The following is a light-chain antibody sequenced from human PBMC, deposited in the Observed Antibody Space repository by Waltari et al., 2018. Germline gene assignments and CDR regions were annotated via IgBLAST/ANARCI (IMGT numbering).Light chain of an antibody. CDR3: QQRSNWPGT. CDR1: QSVRNY. V-gene: IGKV3-11*01. CDR2: AAS. Sequence: DIVLTQSPATLSLSPGERATLPCRASQSVRNYLAWYQQRPGQAPRLLIYAASNRATGIPARFSGSGSETDFTLTISSLEPEDFAVYYCQQRSNWPGTFGQGTKVEIK. J-gene: IGKJ1*01.